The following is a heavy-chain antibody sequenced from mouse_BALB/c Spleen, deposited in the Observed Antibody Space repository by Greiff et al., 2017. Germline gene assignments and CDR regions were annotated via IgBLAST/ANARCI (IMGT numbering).Heavy chain of an antibody. Sequence: QVQLQQPGAELVKPGASVKLSCKASGYTFTSYYMYWVKQRPGQGLEWIGGINPSNGGTNFNEKFKSKATLTVDKSSSTAYMQLSSLTSEDSAVYYCTRRDYDWYFDVWGAGTTVTVSS. CDR2: INPSNGGT. V-gene: IGHV1S81*02. CDR3: TRRDYDWYFDV. CDR1: GYTFTSYY. D-gene: IGHD2-4*01. J-gene: IGHJ1*01.